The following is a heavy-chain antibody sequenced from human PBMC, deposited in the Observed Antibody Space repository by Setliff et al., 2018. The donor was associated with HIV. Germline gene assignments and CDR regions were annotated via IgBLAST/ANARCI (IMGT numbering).Heavy chain of an antibody. CDR1: GYSIVKGYY. J-gene: IGHJ4*02. D-gene: IGHD3-22*01. Sequence: SETLSLTCDVSGYSIVKGYYWGWIRQPPGKGLEWIGSVYRSGTTDFNPSLERRVTVSAATSKNQFSLKLTSVTAADTAVYFCARDPHYFDTSGHYSWFYFDYWGQGTLVTVSS. CDR3: ARDPHYFDTSGHYSWFYFDY. CDR2: VYRSGTT. V-gene: IGHV4-38-2*02.